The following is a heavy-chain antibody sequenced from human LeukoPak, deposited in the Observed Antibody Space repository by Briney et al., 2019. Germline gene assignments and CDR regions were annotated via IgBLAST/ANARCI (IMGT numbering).Heavy chain of an antibody. CDR3: ARVGGSYYD. D-gene: IGHD1-26*01. CDR1: GYTFTSYD. CDR2: IIPIFGTA. J-gene: IGHJ4*02. V-gene: IGHV1-69*13. Sequence: GASVKVSCKASGYTFTSYDINWVRQATGQGLEWMGGIIPIFGTANYAQKFQGRVTITADESTSTAYMELSSLRSEDTAVYYCARVGGSYYDWGQGTLVTVSS.